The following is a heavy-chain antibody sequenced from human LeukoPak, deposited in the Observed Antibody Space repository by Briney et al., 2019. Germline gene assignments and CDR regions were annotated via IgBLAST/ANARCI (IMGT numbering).Heavy chain of an antibody. CDR1: RFTFSSYG. V-gene: IGHV3-30*03. CDR2: ISNGGSNK. J-gene: IGHJ5*02. D-gene: IGHD5-12*01. CDR3: ATLNTAYDKAWFDP. Sequence: GGSLRLSCAASRFTFSSYGMHWVRQAPGKGLEWVAFISNGGSNKYYADSVKGRFTISRDNSENMLFLQMNSLRAEDTAVYCCATLNTAYDKAWFDPWGQGTLVIVSS.